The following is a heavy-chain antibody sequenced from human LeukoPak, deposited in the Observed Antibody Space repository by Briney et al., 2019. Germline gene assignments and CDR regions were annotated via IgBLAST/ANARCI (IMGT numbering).Heavy chain of an antibody. CDR2: IIPILGIA. CDR3: AGAVRDIVVVPAGYYYGMDV. Sequence: GASVKVSCKASGGTFSSYAISWVRQAPGQGLEWMGRIIPILGIANYAQKFQGRVTITADKSTSTAYMELSSLRSEDTAVYYCAGAVRDIVVVPAGYYYGMDVWGQGTTVTVFS. D-gene: IGHD2-2*01. J-gene: IGHJ6*02. CDR1: GGTFSSYA. V-gene: IGHV1-69*04.